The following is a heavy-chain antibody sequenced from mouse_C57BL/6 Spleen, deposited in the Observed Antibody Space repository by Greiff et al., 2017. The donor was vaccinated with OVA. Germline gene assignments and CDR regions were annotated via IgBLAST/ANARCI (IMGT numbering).Heavy chain of an antibody. V-gene: IGHV1-81*01. Sequence: VQLQQSGAELARPGASVKLSCKASGYTFTSYGISWVKQRTGQGLEWIGEIYPRSGNTYYNEKFKGKATLTADKSSSTAYMELRSLTSEDSAVYFCAREGDYYGSSYEGWYFDVWGTGTTVTVSS. CDR2: IYPRSGNT. CDR3: AREGDYYGSSYEGWYFDV. D-gene: IGHD1-1*01. CDR1: GYTFTSYG. J-gene: IGHJ1*03.